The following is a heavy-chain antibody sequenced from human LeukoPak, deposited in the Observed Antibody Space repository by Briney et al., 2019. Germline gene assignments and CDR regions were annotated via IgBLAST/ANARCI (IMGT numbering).Heavy chain of an antibody. Sequence: PGRSLRLSCAASGFTFSSYAMHWVRQAPGKGLEWVAVISYDGSNKYYADSVKGRFTISRDNSKNTLYLQMNSLRAEDTAVYYCAKDGVGAIGYWGQGTLVTVSS. CDR2: ISYDGSNK. V-gene: IGHV3-30*04. CDR3: AKDGVGAIGY. CDR1: GFTFSSYA. J-gene: IGHJ4*02. D-gene: IGHD1-26*01.